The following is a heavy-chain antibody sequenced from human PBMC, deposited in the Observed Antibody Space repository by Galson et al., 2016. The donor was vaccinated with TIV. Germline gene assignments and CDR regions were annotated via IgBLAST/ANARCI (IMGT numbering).Heavy chain of an antibody. D-gene: IGHD2-21*01. CDR3: AKRKNYGGDAFED. Sequence: SLRLSCAASGFTFDFYAMSWVRQDPGQGLEWVSGISGSGGITYFAASVKGGFTISRDKYRHTLFLQMHSLRVEDTAVYYRAKRKNYGGDAFEDWGQGTLVTVSS. V-gene: IGHV3-23*01. CDR1: GFTFDFYA. J-gene: IGHJ3*01. CDR2: ISGSGGIT.